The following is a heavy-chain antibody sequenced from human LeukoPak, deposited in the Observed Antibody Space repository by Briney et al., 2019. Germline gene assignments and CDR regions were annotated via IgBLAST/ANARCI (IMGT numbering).Heavy chain of an antibody. V-gene: IGHV3-48*03. Sequence: PGGSLRLSCAASGFTFSSYEMNWVRQAPGKGLEWVSYISSSGTIIYYADSVKGRFTISRDNAKNSLYLQMNSLRAEDTAVYYCASQLLDDYVWGSYRPYYYGMDVWGKGTTVTVSS. D-gene: IGHD3-16*02. CDR3: ASQLLDDYVWGSYRPYYYGMDV. J-gene: IGHJ6*04. CDR1: GFTFSSYE. CDR2: ISSSGTII.